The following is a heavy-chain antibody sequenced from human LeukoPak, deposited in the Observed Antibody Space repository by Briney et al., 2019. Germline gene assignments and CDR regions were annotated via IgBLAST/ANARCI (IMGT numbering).Heavy chain of an antibody. CDR2: INSDGSST. CDR1: GFTFSSYW. V-gene: IGHV3-74*01. Sequence: GGSLRLSCAASGFTFSSYWMHWVRQPPGKGLVWVSRINSDGSSTTYADSVKGRFTISRDNAKNTLYLQMNSLRAEDTAVYYCAREEASDWYFDLWGRGTLVTVSS. J-gene: IGHJ2*01. CDR3: AREEASDWYFDL. D-gene: IGHD3-3*01.